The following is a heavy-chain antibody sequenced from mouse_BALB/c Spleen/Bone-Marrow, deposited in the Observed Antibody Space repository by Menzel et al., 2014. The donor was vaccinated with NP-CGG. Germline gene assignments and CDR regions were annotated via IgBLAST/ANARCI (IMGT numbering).Heavy chain of an antibody. CDR3: SYGSRAY. Sequence: QVQLQQSGPQLVRPGASAKISCKASGYSFTSYWMHWVKQRPGQGLEWIGMIDPSDSETRLNQKFKDKATLTVDKSSSTAYMQLSSPTSEDSALYYCSYGSRAYWRQGTL. V-gene: IGHV1S127*01. CDR1: GYSFTSYW. J-gene: IGHJ3*01. D-gene: IGHD1-1*01. CDR2: IDPSDSET.